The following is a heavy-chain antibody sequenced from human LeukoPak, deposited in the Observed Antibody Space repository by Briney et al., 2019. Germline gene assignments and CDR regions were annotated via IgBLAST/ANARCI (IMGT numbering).Heavy chain of an antibody. CDR1: GGSISSGAYY. Sequence: SETLSLTCTVSGGSISSGAYYWSWIRQHPGEGLEWIGYIYYSGSTYYNPSLKSRVTISVDTSKNQFSLELTSVTAADTAVYYCARVYVNSGSYYRPLHYFGYWGQGTLVTVSS. J-gene: IGHJ4*02. CDR3: ARVYVNSGSYYRPLHYFGY. V-gene: IGHV4-31*03. CDR2: IYYSGST. D-gene: IGHD3-10*01.